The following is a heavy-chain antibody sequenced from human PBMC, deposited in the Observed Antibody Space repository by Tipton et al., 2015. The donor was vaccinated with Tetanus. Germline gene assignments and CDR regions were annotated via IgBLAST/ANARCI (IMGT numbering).Heavy chain of an antibody. J-gene: IGHJ4*02. D-gene: IGHD2-15*01. CDR3: ARVTPRSGGRPGY. V-gene: IGHV1-46*01. CDR2: INPSGGST. CDR1: GYTFTSYG. Sequence: QLVQSGAEVKKPGASVKVSCKASGYTFTSYGISWVRQAPGQGLEWMGIINPSGGSTSYAQKFQGRVTMTRDTSTSTVYMELSSLGSEATAVYYCARVTPRSGGRPGYWGQGPLVPVSS.